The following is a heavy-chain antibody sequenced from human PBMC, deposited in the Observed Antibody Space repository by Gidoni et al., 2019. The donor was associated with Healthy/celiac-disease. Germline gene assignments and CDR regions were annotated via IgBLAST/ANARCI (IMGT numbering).Heavy chain of an antibody. CDR3: ARVSGPAAVTVDY. D-gene: IGHD4-4*01. J-gene: IGHJ4*02. Sequence: GRIIPILGIANYAQKFQGRVTITADKSTSTAYMELSSLRSEDTAVYYCARVSGPAAVTVDYWGQGTLVTVSS. CDR2: IIPILGIA. V-gene: IGHV1-69*04.